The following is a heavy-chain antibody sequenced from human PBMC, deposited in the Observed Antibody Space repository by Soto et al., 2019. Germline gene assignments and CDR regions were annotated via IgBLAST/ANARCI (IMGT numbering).Heavy chain of an antibody. CDR3: ARVHSPECIVVVVAAAYWDFDL. CDR2: MNPNSGNT. CDR1: GYTFTSYD. V-gene: IGHV1-8*01. J-gene: IGHJ2*01. Sequence: ASVKVSCKASGYTFTSYDINWVRQATGQGLEWMGWMNPNSGNTGYAQKFQGRVTMTRNTSISTAYMELSSLRSEDTAVYYCARVHSPECIVVVVAAAYWDFDLWGRGTLVTVSS. D-gene: IGHD2-15*01.